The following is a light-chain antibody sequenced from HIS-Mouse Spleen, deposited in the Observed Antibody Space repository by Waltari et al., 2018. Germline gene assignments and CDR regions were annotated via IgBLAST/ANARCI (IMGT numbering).Light chain of an antibody. CDR2: AAS. J-gene: IGKJ4*01. V-gene: IGKV1-12*01. Sequence: DIQMTQSTSSLSASVGDSVTITCRASQGSSSWLAWYQQKPGKAPKLLIYAASSLQSGVPSRFSGSGSGTDFTLTISSLQPEDFATYYCQQANSFLRTFGGGTKVEIK. CDR3: QQANSFLRT. CDR1: QGSSSW.